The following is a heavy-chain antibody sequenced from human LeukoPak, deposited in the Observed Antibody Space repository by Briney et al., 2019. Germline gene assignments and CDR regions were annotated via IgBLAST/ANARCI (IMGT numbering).Heavy chain of an antibody. J-gene: IGHJ4*02. CDR2: IKSKTDGGTT. CDR3: TTEDYDILTGYFFDY. CDR1: GFTFSNAW. D-gene: IGHD3-9*01. V-gene: IGHV3-15*01. Sequence: GGPLRLSCAASGFTFSNAWMSWVRQAPAKGRDWVGRIKSKTDGGTTDYAAPVKGRFTISRDDSKNTLYLQMNSLKTEDTAVYYCTTEDYDILTGYFFDYWGQGTLVTVSS.